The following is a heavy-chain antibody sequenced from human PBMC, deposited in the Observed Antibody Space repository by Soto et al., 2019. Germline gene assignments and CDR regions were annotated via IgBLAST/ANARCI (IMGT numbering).Heavy chain of an antibody. Sequence: PGGSLRLSCAASGFTFSNYAMMWVRQTPGKGLEWVSGIRSTGSNSYYAESVKGRFTISRDNSKNTLYLQMNNLRAEDTAFYYCAKGRSYYYYYGVDVWGQGTTVTVSS. CDR1: GFTFSNYA. J-gene: IGHJ6*02. V-gene: IGHV3-23*01. CDR3: AKGRSYYYYYGVDV. CDR2: IRSTGSNS.